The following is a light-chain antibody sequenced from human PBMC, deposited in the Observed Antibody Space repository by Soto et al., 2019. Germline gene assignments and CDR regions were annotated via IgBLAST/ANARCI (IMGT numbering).Light chain of an antibody. J-gene: IGKJ1*01. CDR1: QGISTY. CDR2: AAS. Sequence: DIQMTQSPSSLSASVGDRVTITCGASQGISTYLNWYQQKPGKAPKLLIYAASNLQSGVPSRFSGSGSETDFTLTISSLQPEHFATYSCQQSYSTTWTFGQGTKVDIK. V-gene: IGKV1-39*01. CDR3: QQSYSTTWT.